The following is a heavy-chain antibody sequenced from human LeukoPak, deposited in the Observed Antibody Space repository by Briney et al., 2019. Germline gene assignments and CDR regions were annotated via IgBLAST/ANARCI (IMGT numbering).Heavy chain of an antibody. V-gene: IGHV3-23*01. CDR1: GFTFSNYA. CDR2: LNGRGDSP. J-gene: IGHJ4*02. CDR3: AKGPHRDY. Sequence: GGSLRLSCAASGFTFSNYAMSWVRQAPGKGLEWVSSLNGRGDSPYYADSVKGRFTISRDNTKNTLYLQMHSLRVEDTAVYYCAKGPHRDYWGQGTLLTVSS.